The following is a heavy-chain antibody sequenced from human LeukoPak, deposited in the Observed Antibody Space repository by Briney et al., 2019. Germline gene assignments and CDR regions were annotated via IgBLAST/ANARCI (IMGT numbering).Heavy chain of an antibody. J-gene: IGHJ5*02. Sequence: PGGSLILSCAASGFTFTDYGMHWVRQAPGKGLEWVAFIRYDGSDKYYADSVKGRFTISRDTSKNTLYLQMYSLKSEDTAVYYCAKEFSVRVHGKNNWLDPWGQGTLVTVSS. CDR1: GFTFTDYG. CDR2: IRYDGSDK. CDR3: AKEFSVRVHGKNNWLDP. V-gene: IGHV3-30*02. D-gene: IGHD1-1*01.